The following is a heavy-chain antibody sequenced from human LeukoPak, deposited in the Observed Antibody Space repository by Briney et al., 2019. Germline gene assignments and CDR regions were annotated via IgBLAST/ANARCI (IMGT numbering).Heavy chain of an antibody. Sequence: TSETLSLTCTVSGGSISSSNYYWGWIRQPPGKGLECIGSIYYSGRTYYNPSFKSRVAISVNTSKNQFSLKLSSVTAADTAVYYCARERRDGYNYSNFHYYYYMDVWGKGTTVTISS. CDR1: GGSISSSNYY. J-gene: IGHJ6*03. D-gene: IGHD5-24*01. CDR2: IYYSGRT. V-gene: IGHV4-39*07. CDR3: ARERRDGYNYSNFHYYYYMDV.